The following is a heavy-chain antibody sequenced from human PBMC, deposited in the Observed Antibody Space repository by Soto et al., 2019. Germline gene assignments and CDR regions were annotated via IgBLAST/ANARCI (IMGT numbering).Heavy chain of an antibody. CDR1: GFTFSSYG. CDR2: ISYDGSNK. Sequence: QVQLVESGGGVVQPGRSLRLSCAASGFTFSSYGMHWVRQAPGKGREWVAVISYDGSNKDYADSGKGRLTISRNKSKNTLYLQMNSLRARDTAVYYCANPAGDSTDYWGQGTLVTVSS. J-gene: IGHJ4*02. V-gene: IGHV3-30*18. CDR3: ANPAGDSTDY. D-gene: IGHD4-17*01.